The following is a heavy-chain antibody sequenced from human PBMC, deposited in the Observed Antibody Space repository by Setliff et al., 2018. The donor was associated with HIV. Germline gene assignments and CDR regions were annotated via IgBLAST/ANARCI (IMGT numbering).Heavy chain of an antibody. CDR2: INPNSGGT. Sequence: ASVKVSCKASGYTFTNYYTHWVRQAPGQGLEWMGRINPNSGGTNYAKKFQGRFTMTRDTSISTAYMELSRLRSDDPAVYYCARDSRWTTGDYYYYNYMDVWGKGTTVTVSS. J-gene: IGHJ6*03. CDR1: GYTFTNYY. CDR3: ARDSRWTTGDYYYYNYMDV. D-gene: IGHD1-1*01. V-gene: IGHV1-2*06.